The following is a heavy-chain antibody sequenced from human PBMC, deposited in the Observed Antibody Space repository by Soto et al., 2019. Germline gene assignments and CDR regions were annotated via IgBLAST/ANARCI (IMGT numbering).Heavy chain of an antibody. Sequence: QVQLVQSGAEVKKPGASVKLSCRTSGYTFTHYYIHWARQAPGQGLEWLAIINPASCSTNYAQDFQGRVTLTMDTSTTTVYMELSGLSAEDTAIFDCARDLAAGEHWGQGTLVIVSS. CDR2: INPASCST. CDR3: ARDLAAGEH. CDR1: GYTFTHYY. D-gene: IGHD6-13*01. V-gene: IGHV1-46*01. J-gene: IGHJ1*01.